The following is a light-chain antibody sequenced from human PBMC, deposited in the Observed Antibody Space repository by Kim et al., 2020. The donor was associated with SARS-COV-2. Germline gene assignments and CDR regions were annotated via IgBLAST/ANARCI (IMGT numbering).Light chain of an antibody. CDR2: KAS. CDR3: QQYNSYSS. CDR1: QSISSW. J-gene: IGKJ2*03. V-gene: IGKV1-5*03. Sequence: DIQMTQSPSTLSASVGDRVTITCRASQSISSWLAWYQQKPGKAPKLLIYKASSLESGVPSRFSGSGSGTEFTLTISSPQPDDFATYYCQQYNSYSSFGQGTKLEI.